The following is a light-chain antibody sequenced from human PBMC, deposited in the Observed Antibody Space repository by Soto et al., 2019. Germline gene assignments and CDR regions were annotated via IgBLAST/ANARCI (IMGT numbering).Light chain of an antibody. CDR2: CAS. Sequence: DIVMTQSPDSLAVSLGERATINCESSQSVLYSPNNKNYLAWYQQKPGQPPKLLIYCASTRESGVPDRFSGSGSGTDFTLTISSLQAEDVAVYYCQQYSGTPYTFGQGTKVEIK. J-gene: IGKJ2*01. V-gene: IGKV4-1*01. CDR1: QSVLYSPNNKNY. CDR3: QQYSGTPYT.